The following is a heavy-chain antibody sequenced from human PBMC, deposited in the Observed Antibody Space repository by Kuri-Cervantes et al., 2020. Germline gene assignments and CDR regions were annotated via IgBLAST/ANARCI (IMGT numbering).Heavy chain of an antibody. CDR2: IYYSGST. J-gene: IGHJ4*02. Sequence: ESLKISCAVSGFSFSSYAMNWVRQAPGKGLEWIGYIYYSGSTNYNPSLKSRVTMPVDTSKNQFSLKLSSVTAADTAVYYCARGPSYGLNFFDYWGQGTLVTVSS. CDR1: GFSFSSYA. V-gene: IGHV4-59*12. D-gene: IGHD5-18*01. CDR3: ARGPSYGLNFFDY.